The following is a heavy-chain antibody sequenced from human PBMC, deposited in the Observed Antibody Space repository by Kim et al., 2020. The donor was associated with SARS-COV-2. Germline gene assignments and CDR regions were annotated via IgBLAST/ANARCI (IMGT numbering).Heavy chain of an antibody. CDR3: ARQPVLRYFDRLSDYYMDV. J-gene: IGHJ6*03. Sequence: SETLSLTCTVSGGSISSSSYYWGWIRQPPGKGLEWIGSIYYSGSTYYNPSLKSRVTISVDTSKNQFSLKLSSVTAADTAVYYCARQPVLRYFDRLSDYYMDVWGKGTTVTVSS. CDR2: IYYSGST. CDR1: GGSISSSSYY. D-gene: IGHD3-9*01. V-gene: IGHV4-39*01.